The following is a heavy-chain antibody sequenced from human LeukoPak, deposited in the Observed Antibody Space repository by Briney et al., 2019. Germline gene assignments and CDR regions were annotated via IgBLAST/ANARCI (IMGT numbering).Heavy chain of an antibody. CDR3: ARRGRGSGSYYNGNLGY. CDR1: GYTLTELS. D-gene: IGHD3-10*01. CDR2: INPNSGGT. Sequence: ASVKVSCKVSGYTLTELSIHWVRQAPGQGLEWMGWINPNSGGTNYAQKFQGRVTMTRDTSISTAYMELSRLRSDDTAVYYCARRGRGSGSYYNGNLGYWGQGTLVTVSS. J-gene: IGHJ4*02. V-gene: IGHV1-2*02.